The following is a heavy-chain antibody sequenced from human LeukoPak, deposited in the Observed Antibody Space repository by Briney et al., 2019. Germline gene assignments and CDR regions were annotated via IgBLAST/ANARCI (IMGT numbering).Heavy chain of an antibody. CDR1: RFTFSNYW. Sequence: HPGGSLRLSCAASRFTFSNYWMSWVRQAPGKGLEWVANIKQDGSEKYYVDSVKGRFTISRDNAKNSLYLQMNSLRVEDTAVYYCARANYYYDSSGYSYWGQGTLVTVSS. D-gene: IGHD3-22*01. CDR2: IKQDGSEK. CDR3: ARANYYYDSSGYSY. J-gene: IGHJ4*02. V-gene: IGHV3-7*05.